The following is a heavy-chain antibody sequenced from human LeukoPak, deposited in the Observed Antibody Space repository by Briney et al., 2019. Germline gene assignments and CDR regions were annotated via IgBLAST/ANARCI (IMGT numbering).Heavy chain of an antibody. D-gene: IGHD3-3*01. CDR1: GYSFTGYH. CDR3: AREFSSKLEWLAYVTGDDAFDV. CDR2: VNPKTGGT. Sequence: PSVKVSCKAFGYSFTGYHLHWVRQAPRQGLEWMGWVNPKTGGTNYARKFQGRVTMTRDTSINTVNMELSRLTSDDTAVYYCAREFSSKLEWLAYVTGDDAFDVWGQGTMITVS. J-gene: IGHJ3*01. V-gene: IGHV1-2*02.